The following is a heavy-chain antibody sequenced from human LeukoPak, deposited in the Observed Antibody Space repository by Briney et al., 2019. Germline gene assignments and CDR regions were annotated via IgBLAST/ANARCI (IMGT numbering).Heavy chain of an antibody. V-gene: IGHV3-30*02. CDR1: GFTFSSYG. CDR2: IRYDGSNK. J-gene: IGHJ4*02. D-gene: IGHD2-15*01. Sequence: QAGGSLRLSCAASGFTFSSYGMHWVRQAPGKGLEWVAFIRYDGSNKYYADSVKGRFTISRDNSKNTLYLQMNSLRAEDTAVYYCAKVRLGPEVVAAQVDFDYWGQGTLVTVSS. CDR3: AKVRLGPEVVAAQVDFDY.